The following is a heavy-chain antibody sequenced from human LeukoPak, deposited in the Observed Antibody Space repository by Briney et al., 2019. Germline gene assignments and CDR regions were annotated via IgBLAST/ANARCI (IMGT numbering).Heavy chain of an antibody. Sequence: GGSLRLSCAASGFTFSSYAMSWVRQAPGKGLEWVSVISGSGGSTYSADSVKGRFTISRDNSKNTLYLQMNSQRAEDTAVYFCASGKYRYGDNWFDPWGQGTLVTVSS. CDR2: ISGSGGST. CDR1: GFTFSSYA. V-gene: IGHV3-23*01. J-gene: IGHJ5*02. CDR3: ASGKYRYGDNWFDP. D-gene: IGHD5-18*01.